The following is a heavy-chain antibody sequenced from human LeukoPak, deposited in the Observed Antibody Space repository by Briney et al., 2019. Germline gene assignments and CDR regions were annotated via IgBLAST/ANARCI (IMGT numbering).Heavy chain of an antibody. CDR2: INWNGGST. V-gene: IGHV3-20*04. CDR3: AKDYSSSWYLSPGI. Sequence: PGGSLRLSCAASGFTFDDYGMSWVRQAPGKGLEWVSGINWNGGSTGYADSVKGRFTISRDNAKNSLYLQMNSLRAEDTALYYCAKDYSSSWYLSPGIWGQGTLVTVSS. D-gene: IGHD6-13*01. CDR1: GFTFDDYG. J-gene: IGHJ4*02.